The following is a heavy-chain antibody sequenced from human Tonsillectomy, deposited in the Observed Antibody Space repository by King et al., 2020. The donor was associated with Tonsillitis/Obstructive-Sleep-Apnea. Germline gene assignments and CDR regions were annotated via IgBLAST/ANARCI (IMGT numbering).Heavy chain of an antibody. CDR1: GFTFSSYA. Sequence: VQLVESGGGVVQPGRSLRLSCAASGFTFSSYAMHWVRQAPGKGLEWVAVISYDGSNKYYADSVKGRFTISRDISKNTLYLQMNSLRAEDTAVYYCARDREKYSSGWYYFDYWGQGTLVTVSS. V-gene: IGHV3-30*04. CDR2: ISYDGSNK. J-gene: IGHJ4*02. CDR3: ARDREKYSSGWYYFDY. D-gene: IGHD6-19*01.